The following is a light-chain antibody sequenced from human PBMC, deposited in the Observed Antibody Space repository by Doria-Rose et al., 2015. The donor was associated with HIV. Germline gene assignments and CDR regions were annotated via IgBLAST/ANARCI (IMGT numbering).Light chain of an antibody. CDR1: QSLLYTSKNY. CDR3: QQYYDTPS. V-gene: IGKV4-1*01. Sequence: TQSPESLGMSLGERATLNCKSNQSLLYTSKNYLAWYQQKPGQPPKLLIYWASTRQSEIPARFSGGGSGTDFTLTISSLEAEDEAVYYCQQYYDTPSFGPGTTVDIK. J-gene: IGKJ3*01. CDR2: WAS.